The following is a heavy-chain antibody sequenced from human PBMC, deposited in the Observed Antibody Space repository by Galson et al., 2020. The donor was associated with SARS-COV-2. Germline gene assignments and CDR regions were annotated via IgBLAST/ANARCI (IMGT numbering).Heavy chain of an antibody. V-gene: IGHV3-21*01. CDR2: ISASTSYK. CDR3: ARDKHCPNGIGRFYGLDV. J-gene: IGHJ6*02. D-gene: IGHD2-8*01. CDR1: GFTFSTYA. Sequence: GESLKIPCAAPGFTFSTYAMSWVRRAPGKGPEWVSVISASTSYKYYANSVKGRFTISRDNAQGSLFLQMNSLRAEDQAVYYCARDKHCPNGIGRFYGLDVWGQGTTVIVSS.